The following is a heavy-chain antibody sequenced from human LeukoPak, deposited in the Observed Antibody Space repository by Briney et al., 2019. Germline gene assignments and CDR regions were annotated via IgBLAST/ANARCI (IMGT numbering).Heavy chain of an antibody. V-gene: IGHV1-69*01. J-gene: IGHJ4*02. Sequence: GASVKVSYKASGGTFSSYAISWVRQAPGQGLEWMGGIIPIFGTANYAQKFQGRVTITADESTSTAYMELSSLRSEDTAVYYCARRAVAGTAVGDYWGQGTLVTVSS. CDR1: GGTFSSYA. CDR2: IIPIFGTA. CDR3: ARRAVAGTAVGDY. D-gene: IGHD6-19*01.